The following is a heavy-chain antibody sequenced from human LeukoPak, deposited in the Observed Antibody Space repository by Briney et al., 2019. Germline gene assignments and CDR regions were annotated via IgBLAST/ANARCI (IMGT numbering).Heavy chain of an antibody. V-gene: IGHV1-18*01. D-gene: IGHD6-6*01. CDR1: NYTFTSYP. CDR2: ISAYSGNT. J-gene: IGHJ1*01. Sequence: GASVKVSFKASNYTFTSYPISWVRQAPGQGLEWMGWISAYSGNTNYTQKVQGRVTMTTDTSTNTAYMELASLRPDDTAIYYCTRGSSSQYLQHWGQGTLVTVSS. CDR3: TRGSSSQYLQH.